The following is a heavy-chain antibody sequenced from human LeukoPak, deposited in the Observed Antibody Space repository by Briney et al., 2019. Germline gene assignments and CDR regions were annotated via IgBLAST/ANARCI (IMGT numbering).Heavy chain of an antibody. CDR1: GFTFSSYD. D-gene: IGHD1-7*01. CDR2: IGTAADT. J-gene: IGHJ4*02. Sequence: GGSLRLSCAASGFTFSSYDMHWVRQATGRGLEWVSSIGTAADTYYPGSVKGRFTISRENTKTSLYLQMNSLRAGDTAVYYCARGPIVGITETKGYFDYWGQGILVTVSS. V-gene: IGHV3-13*01. CDR3: ARGPIVGITETKGYFDY.